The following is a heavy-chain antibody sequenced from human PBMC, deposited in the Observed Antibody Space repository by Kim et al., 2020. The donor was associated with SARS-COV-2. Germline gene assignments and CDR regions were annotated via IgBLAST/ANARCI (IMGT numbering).Heavy chain of an antibody. Sequence: TPSLKSRVTISVDTSKNRFSLKLSSVTAADTAVYYCARTGSSSLFDWFDPWGQGTLVTVSS. J-gene: IGHJ5*02. CDR3: ARTGSSSLFDWFDP. D-gene: IGHD6-13*01. V-gene: IGHV4-34*13.